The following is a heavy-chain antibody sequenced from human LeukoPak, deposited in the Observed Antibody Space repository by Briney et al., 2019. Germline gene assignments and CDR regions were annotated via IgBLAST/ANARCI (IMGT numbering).Heavy chain of an antibody. CDR1: GFTFSNYG. V-gene: IGHV3-33*06. D-gene: IGHD1-26*01. J-gene: IGHJ1*01. CDR2: IWYDGSNK. Sequence: GGSLRLSCAASGFTFSNYGMHWVRQAPGKGLEWVALIWYDGSNKFYADSVKGRFTISRDNSRGTLYLQMSSPRAEDTAMYYCAKDYSGSYQYFQHWGQGTLVTVSA. CDR3: AKDYSGSYQYFQH.